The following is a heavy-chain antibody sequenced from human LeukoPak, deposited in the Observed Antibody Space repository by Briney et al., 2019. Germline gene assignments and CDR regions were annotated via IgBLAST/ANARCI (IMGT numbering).Heavy chain of an antibody. CDR1: GGSITSRSYY. CDR3: ATTAERLLPDAFDI. Sequence: PSETLSLTCTVSGGSITSRSYYWGWLRQPPGKGLEWIGSIYYSGSTYYNPSLKSRVTMSIDTPKNQFSLKLSSVTAADTAVYYCATTAERLLPDAFDIWGQGTMVTVSS. V-gene: IGHV4-39*07. J-gene: IGHJ3*02. D-gene: IGHD3-22*01. CDR2: IYYSGST.